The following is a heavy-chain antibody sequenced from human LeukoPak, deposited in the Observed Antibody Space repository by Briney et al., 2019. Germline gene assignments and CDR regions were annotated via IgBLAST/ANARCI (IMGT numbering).Heavy chain of an antibody. CDR1: GFTFSRYA. J-gene: IGHJ4*02. D-gene: IGHD3-10*01. V-gene: IGHV3-30-3*01. CDR2: ISYDGSSE. Sequence: QTGRSLRLSCAASGFTFSRYAMHWVRQAPGKGLEWVAVISYDGSSEYYAESVKGRFTISRDSSENTLYLEMNSLRVEDTAVYYCARVGYYSSGPFSYFDYWGQGTLVTVSS. CDR3: ARVGYYSSGPFSYFDY.